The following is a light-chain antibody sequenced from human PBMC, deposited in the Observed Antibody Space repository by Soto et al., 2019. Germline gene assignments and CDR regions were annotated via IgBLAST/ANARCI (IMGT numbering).Light chain of an antibody. CDR2: RAS. J-gene: IGKJ1*01. Sequence: IVMTQSPATLSLSPGERATLSCRASLSVSSDLAWYRQKPGQAPRLLIYRASTRATGIPARFSGSGSGTEFTLTISSLQSEDFAVYYCHQYNNWPPWTFGQGTNVDVK. V-gene: IGKV3-15*01. CDR1: LSVSSD. CDR3: HQYNNWPPWT.